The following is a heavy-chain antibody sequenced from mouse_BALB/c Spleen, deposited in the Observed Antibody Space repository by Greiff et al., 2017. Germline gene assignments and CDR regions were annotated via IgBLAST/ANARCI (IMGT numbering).Heavy chain of an antibody. CDR1: GYSITSDYA. J-gene: IGHJ3*01. Sequence: VQLKESGPGLVKPSQSLSLTCTVTGYSITSDYAWNWIRQFPGNKLEWMGYISYSGSTSYNPSLKSRISITRDTSKNQFFLQLNSVTTEDTATYYCASGNYGGFAYWGQGTLVTVSA. CDR2: ISYSGST. V-gene: IGHV3-2*02. CDR3: ASGNYGGFAY. D-gene: IGHD2-1*01.